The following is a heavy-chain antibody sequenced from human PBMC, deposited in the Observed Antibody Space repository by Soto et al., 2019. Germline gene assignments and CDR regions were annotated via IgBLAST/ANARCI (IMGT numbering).Heavy chain of an antibody. V-gene: IGHV5-51*01. J-gene: IGHJ6*02. CDR1: GYSFTSYW. D-gene: IGHD3-10*01. CDR3: ARLNYPVRGVSNYGMDV. CDR2: IYPGDSDT. Sequence: GESLKISCKGSGYSFTSYWIGWVRQMPGKGLEWIGIIYPGDSDTRYSPPFQGQVTISADKTTSTAFMQWSSLKASDNAIYYFARLNYPVRGVSNYGMDVWGQGTTVTVSS.